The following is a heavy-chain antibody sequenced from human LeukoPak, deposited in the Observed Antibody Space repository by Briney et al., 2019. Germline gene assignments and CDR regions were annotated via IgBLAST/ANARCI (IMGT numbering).Heavy chain of an antibody. CDR3: ARAAAKKRYFDWLIPRKDAFDI. J-gene: IGHJ3*02. V-gene: IGHV1-8*03. D-gene: IGHD3-9*01. CDR1: GYTFTSYD. CDR2: MNPNSGNT. Sequence: GASVKVSCKASGYTFTSYDINWVRQATGQGLEWMGWMNPNSGNTGYAQKFQGRVTITRNTSISTAYMELSSLRSEDTAVYYCARAAAKKRYFDWLIPRKDAFDIWGQGTMVTVSS.